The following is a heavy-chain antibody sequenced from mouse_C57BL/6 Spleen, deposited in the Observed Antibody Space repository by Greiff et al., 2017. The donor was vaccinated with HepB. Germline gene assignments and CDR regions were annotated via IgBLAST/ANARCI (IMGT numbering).Heavy chain of an antibody. CDR3: ARDGGLRLSWFAY. CDR1: GYAFSSSW. Sequence: VKLQQSGPELVKPGASVKISCKASGYAFSSSWMNWVKQRPGKGLEWIGRIYPGDGDTNYNGKFKGKATLTADKSSSTAYMQLSSLTSEDSAVYFCARDGGLRLSWFAYWGQGTLVTVSA. J-gene: IGHJ3*01. D-gene: IGHD2-4*01. CDR2: IYPGDGDT. V-gene: IGHV1-82*01.